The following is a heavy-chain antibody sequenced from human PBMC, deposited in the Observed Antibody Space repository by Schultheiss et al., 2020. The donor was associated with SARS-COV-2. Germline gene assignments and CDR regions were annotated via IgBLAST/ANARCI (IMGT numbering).Heavy chain of an antibody. CDR2: ISSSSSYI. Sequence: GGSLRLSCAASGFTFSSYEMNWVRQAPGKGLEWVSSISSSSSYIYYADSVKGRFTISRDNAKNSLYLQMNSLRAEDTAVYYCAREDTHCTNGVCWPYGMDVWGQGTTVTVSS. V-gene: IGHV3-21*01. CDR3: AREDTHCTNGVCWPYGMDV. J-gene: IGHJ6*02. D-gene: IGHD2-8*01. CDR1: GFTFSSYE.